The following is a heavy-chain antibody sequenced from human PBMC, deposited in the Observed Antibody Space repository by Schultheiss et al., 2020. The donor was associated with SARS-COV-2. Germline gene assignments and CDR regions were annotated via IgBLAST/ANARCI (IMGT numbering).Heavy chain of an antibody. J-gene: IGHJ4*02. Sequence: SETLSLTCTVSGGSISSYYWSWIRQPPGKGLEWIGEINHSGSTNYNPSLKSRVTISVDTSKNQFSLKLSSVTAADTAVYYCARHRAVAGRGYFDYWGQGTLVTVSS. D-gene: IGHD6-19*01. CDR2: INHSGST. CDR1: GGSISSYY. V-gene: IGHV4-34*01. CDR3: ARHRAVAGRGYFDY.